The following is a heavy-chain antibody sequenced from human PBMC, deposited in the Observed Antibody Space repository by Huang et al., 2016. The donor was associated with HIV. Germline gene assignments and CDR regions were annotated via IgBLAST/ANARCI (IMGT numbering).Heavy chain of an antibody. CDR2: IYYSGST. V-gene: IGHV4-39*01. J-gene: IGHJ3*02. Sequence: QLQLQGSGPGLVKPSETLSLTCTVSGGSITSSSYYWGLIRQPPGKGLEWVGSIYYSGSTEDNPSLKSRVTVSVDTSKNQCSLKLSSVTAADTAVYYCARHFSYYDSSGYTPWDAFDIWGQGTMVTVSS. CDR1: GGSITSSSYY. CDR3: ARHFSYYDSSGYTPWDAFDI. D-gene: IGHD3-22*01.